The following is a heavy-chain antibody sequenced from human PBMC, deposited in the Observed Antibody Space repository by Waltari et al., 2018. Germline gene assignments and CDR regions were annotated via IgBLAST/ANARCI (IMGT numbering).Heavy chain of an antibody. CDR2: IKEDGSEN. J-gene: IGHJ4*02. CDR1: GSTFSHYW. CDR3: TRDPLRRYDY. D-gene: IGHD3-16*01. Sequence: EVQLEESGGGLVQPGGSLRLACVASGSTFSHYWITWVRQAPGQGLEWVASIKEDGSENHYVDSVKGRFTISRDNAENSVNLQMNSLRAEDTAVYYCTRDPLRRYDYWGQGTLVTVSS. V-gene: IGHV3-7*01.